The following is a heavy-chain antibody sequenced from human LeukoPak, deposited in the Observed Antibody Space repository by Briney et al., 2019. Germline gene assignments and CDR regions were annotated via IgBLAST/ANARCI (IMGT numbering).Heavy chain of an antibody. CDR1: GFTFSSAW. J-gene: IGHJ6*03. V-gene: IGHV3-7*01. CDR3: ARDPPLVSGPVHYYYYMDV. CDR2: IKQDGSEK. D-gene: IGHD5/OR15-5a*01. Sequence: GGSLRLSCAASGFTFSSAWMSWVRQAPGKGLEWVANIKQDGSEKYYVDSVKGRFTISRDNAKNSLYLQMNSLRAEDTAVYYCARDPPLVSGPVHYYYYMDVWGKGTTVTVSS.